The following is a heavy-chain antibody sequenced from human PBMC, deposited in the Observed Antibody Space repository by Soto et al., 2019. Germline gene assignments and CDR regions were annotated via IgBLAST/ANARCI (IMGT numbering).Heavy chain of an antibody. CDR3: ALHPSHSCYLVYFQH. V-gene: IGHV1-69*12. Sequence: QVQLVQSGAEVKKPGSSVKVSCKASGGTFSSYAISWVRQAPGQGLEWMGGIIPIFGTANYAQKFQGRVTIPAVHSTSTAYMELSSLRSDDTAVYYCALHPSHSCYLVYFQHWGQGTLVTVSS. CDR1: GGTFSSYA. CDR2: IIPIFGTA. J-gene: IGHJ1*01. D-gene: IGHD6-13*01.